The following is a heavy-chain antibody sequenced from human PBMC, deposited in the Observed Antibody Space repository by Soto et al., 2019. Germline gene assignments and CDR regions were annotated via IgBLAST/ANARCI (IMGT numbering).Heavy chain of an antibody. V-gene: IGHV3-30*18. CDR1: GFTFSSYG. CDR2: ISYDGSNK. J-gene: IGHJ4*02. D-gene: IGHD3-22*01. Sequence: QVQLGESGGGVVQPGRSLRLSCAASGFTFSSYGMHWVRQAPGKGLEWVAVISYDGSNKYYADSVKGRFTISRDNSKNTLYLQMNSLRAEDTAVYYCAKEGVYDSSGWSFDYWGQGTLVTVSS. CDR3: AKEGVYDSSGWSFDY.